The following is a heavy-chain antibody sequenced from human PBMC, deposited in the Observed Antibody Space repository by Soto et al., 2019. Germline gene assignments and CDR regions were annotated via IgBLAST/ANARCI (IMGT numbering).Heavy chain of an antibody. J-gene: IGHJ3*02. CDR3: ARGSRVDAFDI. V-gene: IGHV4-30-4*01. D-gene: IGHD2-2*01. CDR2: IYYSGST. CDR1: GGSISSGDYY. Sequence: SETLSLTCTVSGGSISSGDYYWSWIRQPPGKGLEWIGYIYYSGSTYYNPSLKSRVTISVDTSKNQFSLKLSSVTAADTAVYYCARGSRVDAFDISGQGTMVTVSS.